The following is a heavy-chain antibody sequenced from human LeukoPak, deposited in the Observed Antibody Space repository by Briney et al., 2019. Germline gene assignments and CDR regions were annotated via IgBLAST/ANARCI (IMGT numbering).Heavy chain of an antibody. Sequence: PSQTLSLTCAVSGYSISNGYYWGWIRQPPGKGLELIGSIDHSGNTFYNPSLKSRVTISVDTSKNQFSLKLTSVTAADTAIYYCARGPPRYASYWGQGTLVTVSS. CDR2: IDHSGNT. CDR1: GYSISNGYY. V-gene: IGHV4-38-2*01. D-gene: IGHD2-21*01. CDR3: ARGPPRYASY. J-gene: IGHJ4*02.